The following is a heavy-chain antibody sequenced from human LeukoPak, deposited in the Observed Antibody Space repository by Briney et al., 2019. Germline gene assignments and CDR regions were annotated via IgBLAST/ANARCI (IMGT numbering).Heavy chain of an antibody. J-gene: IGHJ4*02. Sequence: GGSLRLSCAASGFTFSSYWMSWVRQAPGKGLEWVANIKQDGSEKYYVDSVKGRFTISRDNAKNSLYLQMNSLRAEDTAVYYCARDHTVYYYDSSGYCDYWGQGTLVTVSS. CDR3: ARDHTVYYYDSSGYCDY. CDR1: GFTFSSYW. V-gene: IGHV3-7*01. D-gene: IGHD3-22*01. CDR2: IKQDGSEK.